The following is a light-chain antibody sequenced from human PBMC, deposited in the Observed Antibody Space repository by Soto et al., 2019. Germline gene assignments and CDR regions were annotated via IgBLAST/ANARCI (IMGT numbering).Light chain of an antibody. J-gene: IGKJ2*01. Sequence: DIQMTQSPSSLSASVGDRVTITFRASQTISTYLNWYQQEPGKAPKLLIYAASSLQSGVPSRFSGSGSGTDFTLPISSLQPEDFAAYYCQQSHGIPYTFGQGTKLEIK. V-gene: IGKV1-39*01. CDR3: QQSHGIPYT. CDR1: QTISTY. CDR2: AAS.